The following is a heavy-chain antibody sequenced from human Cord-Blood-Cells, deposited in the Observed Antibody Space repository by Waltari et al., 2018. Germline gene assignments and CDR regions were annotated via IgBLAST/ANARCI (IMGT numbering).Heavy chain of an antibody. V-gene: IGHV3-48*03. J-gene: IGHJ6*02. CDR1: GFTFSSYE. Sequence: EVQLVESGGGLVQPGGSLRLSCAASGFTFSSYEMNWVRQAPGTGLEWVSYISSSGSTIYYADSVKGRFTISRDNAKNSLYLQMNSLRAEDTAVYYCARSMVQGVIVLYYYYGMDVWGQGTTVTVSS. CDR2: ISSSGSTI. CDR3: ARSMVQGVIVLYYYYGMDV. D-gene: IGHD3-10*01.